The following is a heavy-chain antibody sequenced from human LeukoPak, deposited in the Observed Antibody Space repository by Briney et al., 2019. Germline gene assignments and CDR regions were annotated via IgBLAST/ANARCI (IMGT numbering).Heavy chain of an antibody. V-gene: IGHV3-74*01. CDR3: ARDNWNLAFDY. Sequence: GGSLRLSCAASGFTFDEYGMTWVRQAPGKGLVWVSRINSDGSSASYADSVKGRFTISRDNAKNTLYLQMNSLRAEDTAVYYCARDNWNLAFDYWGQGTLVTVSS. D-gene: IGHD1-7*01. CDR1: GFTFDEYG. CDR2: INSDGSSA. J-gene: IGHJ4*02.